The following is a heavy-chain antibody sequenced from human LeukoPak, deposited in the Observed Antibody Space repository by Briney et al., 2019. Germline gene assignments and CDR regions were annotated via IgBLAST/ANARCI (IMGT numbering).Heavy chain of an antibody. J-gene: IGHJ4*02. V-gene: IGHV3-74*01. Sequence: GGSLRLSCAASGFTFSSYWMHWVRQAPGKGLMWVSRSSTDGTTTSYADSVKGRFTISRDNAKNTLYLQMNSLRAEDTAVYYCASYTSIGWRGQGTLVTVSS. CDR3: ASYTSIGW. D-gene: IGHD5-18*01. CDR2: SSTDGTTT. CDR1: GFTFSSYW.